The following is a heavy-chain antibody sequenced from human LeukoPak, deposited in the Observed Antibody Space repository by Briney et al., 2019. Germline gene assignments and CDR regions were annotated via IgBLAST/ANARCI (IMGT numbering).Heavy chain of an antibody. Sequence: GASVKVSCKASGYTFTSYGISWVQQAPGQGLEWMGWISAYNGNTNYAQKLQGRVTMTTDTSTSTAYMELRSLRSDDTAVYYCARDRTIFGVAKSNSCYYYYGMDVWGQGTTVTVSS. J-gene: IGHJ6*02. V-gene: IGHV1-18*01. CDR2: ISAYNGNT. CDR1: GYTFTSYG. D-gene: IGHD3-3*01. CDR3: ARDRTIFGVAKSNSCYYYYGMDV.